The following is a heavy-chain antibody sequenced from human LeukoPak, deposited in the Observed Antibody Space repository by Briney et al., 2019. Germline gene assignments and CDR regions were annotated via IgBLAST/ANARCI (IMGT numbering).Heavy chain of an antibody. CDR2: ISGSGGRT. V-gene: IGHV3-23*01. CDR3: AKVASIVVVPAAGLDY. D-gene: IGHD2-2*01. CDR1: GFTFSSYA. Sequence: GSLRLSCAASGFTFSSYAMSWVRQAPGKGLEWVSGISGSGGRTYYADSVKGRFTISRDNSKNTLYLQMNSLRAEDTAVYYCAKVASIVVVPAAGLDYWGQGTLVTVSS. J-gene: IGHJ4*02.